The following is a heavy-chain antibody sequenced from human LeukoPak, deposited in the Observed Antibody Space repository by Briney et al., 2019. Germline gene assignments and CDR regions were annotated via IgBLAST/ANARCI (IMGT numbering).Heavy chain of an antibody. V-gene: IGHV4-39*07. J-gene: IGHJ5*02. CDR1: GGSISSSSYY. CDR3: ARGRGHKTDRTYYYGSGSYYASNWFDP. Sequence: SETLSLTCTVSGGSISSSSYYWGWIRQPPGKGLEWIGEINHSGSTNYNPSLKSRATISVDTSKNQFSLKLSSVTAADTAVYYCARGRGHKTDRTYYYGSGSYYASNWFDPWGQGTLVTVSS. D-gene: IGHD3-10*01. CDR2: INHSGST.